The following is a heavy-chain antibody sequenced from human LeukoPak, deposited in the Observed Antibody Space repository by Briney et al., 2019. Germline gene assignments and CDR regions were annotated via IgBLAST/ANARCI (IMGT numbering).Heavy chain of an antibody. CDR2: IKQDGSEK. CDR1: GFTFSSYW. J-gene: IGHJ4*02. CDR3: ARVPYCGGDCYYYFDY. Sequence: GGSLRLSCAASGFTFSSYWMSWVRQAPGKGLEWVANIKQDGSEKYYVDSVKGRFTISRDNAKNSLYLQMNSLRAEDTAVYYCARVPYCGGDCYYYFDYWGQGTLVTVSS. V-gene: IGHV3-7*01. D-gene: IGHD2-21*01.